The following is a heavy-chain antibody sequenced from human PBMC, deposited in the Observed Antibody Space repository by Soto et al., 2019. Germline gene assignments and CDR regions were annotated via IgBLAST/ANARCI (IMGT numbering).Heavy chain of an antibody. CDR1: GFTFSSYG. D-gene: IGHD6-6*01. Sequence: QVQLVESGGGVVQPGRSLRLSCAASGFTFSSYGMHWVRQAPGKGLEWVAVIWYDGSNKYYADSVKGRFTISRDNSKNTLYLQMNSLRAEDTAVYYCARELGSSAYYYHGMDVWGQGTTVTVSS. CDR2: IWYDGSNK. CDR3: ARELGSSAYYYHGMDV. J-gene: IGHJ6*02. V-gene: IGHV3-33*01.